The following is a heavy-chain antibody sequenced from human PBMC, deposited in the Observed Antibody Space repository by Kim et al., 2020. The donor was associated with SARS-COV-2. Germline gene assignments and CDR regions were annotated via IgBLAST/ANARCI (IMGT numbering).Heavy chain of an antibody. CDR3: ARCVSRTVTTTHYWFDP. J-gene: IGHJ5*02. D-gene: IGHD4-17*01. V-gene: IGHV4-34*01. Sequence: LQSRVTISVDTSKNQFSLKLSSVTAADTAVYYCARCVSRTVTTTHYWFDPWGQGTLVTVSS.